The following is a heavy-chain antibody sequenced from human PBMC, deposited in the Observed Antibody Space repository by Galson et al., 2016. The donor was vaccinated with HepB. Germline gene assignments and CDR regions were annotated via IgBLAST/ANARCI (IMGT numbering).Heavy chain of an antibody. J-gene: IGHJ4*02. D-gene: IGHD2-15*01. CDR1: GPSISRGNW. CDR2: VYHTGST. Sequence: TLSLTCTVSGPSISRGNWWPWVRHSPGNGLEWIGVVYHTGSTNYNPSLESRVSISVDTSENQFSLTLNSVPATDTAVYYCARDNVAVAANLDYWGQGTQVTVSS. V-gene: IGHV4-4*02. CDR3: ARDNVAVAANLDY.